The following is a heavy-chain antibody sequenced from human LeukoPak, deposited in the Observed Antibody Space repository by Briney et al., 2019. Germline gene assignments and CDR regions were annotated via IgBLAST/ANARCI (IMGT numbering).Heavy chain of an antibody. Sequence: GGSLRLSRAASGFTFSSYAMSWVRQAPGKGLEWVSGLSGSGSSTYYPDSVKGRFTISRDNSKNTLYLQMNSLRAEDTAVYYCAKVLYYYGSSGDFDYWGQGTLVTVSS. D-gene: IGHD3-10*01. CDR1: GFTFSSYA. J-gene: IGHJ4*02. CDR3: AKVLYYYGSSGDFDY. CDR2: LSGSGSST. V-gene: IGHV3-23*01.